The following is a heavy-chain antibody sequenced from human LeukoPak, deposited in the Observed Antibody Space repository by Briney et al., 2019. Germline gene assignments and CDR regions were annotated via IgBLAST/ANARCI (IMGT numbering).Heavy chain of an antibody. CDR1: GYTFTSYA. CDR3: ARLALRQNWFDP. CDR2: INAGNGNT. Sequence: GASVKVSCKASGYTFTSYAMHWVRQAPGQRLEWMGWINAGNGNTKYSQKFQGRVTITRDTSASTAYMELSSLRSEGTAVYYCARLALRQNWFDPWGQGTLVTVSS. D-gene: IGHD3-16*01. V-gene: IGHV1-3*01. J-gene: IGHJ5*02.